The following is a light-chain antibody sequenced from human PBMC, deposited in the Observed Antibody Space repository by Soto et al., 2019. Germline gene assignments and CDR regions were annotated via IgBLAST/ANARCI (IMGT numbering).Light chain of an antibody. CDR1: QSLVHSDGNTY. Sequence: DVLMTQSPLSLPVTLGQPASISCKSSQSLVHSDGNTYLNWFHQRPGQSPRRIIYKVSSRDSGVTDRCSGSGSDTAVTLKISRVEADDVGVYYCMQGTYWPPYTFGQGTKLEIK. V-gene: IGKV2-30*02. CDR3: MQGTYWPPYT. CDR2: KVS. J-gene: IGKJ2*01.